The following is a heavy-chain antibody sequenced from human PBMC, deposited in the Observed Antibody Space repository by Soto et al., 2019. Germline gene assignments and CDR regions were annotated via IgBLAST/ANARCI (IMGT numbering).Heavy chain of an antibody. CDR2: TRNKANSYST. Sequence: PGGSLRLSCAASGFTFSNYAMSWVRQAPGKGLEWVGRTRNKANSYSTDYAASVKGRFTISRDDSKDSLYLQMNSLKTEDTAVYYCARDDYPYYDDSSGYHFDYWGQGALVTVSS. J-gene: IGHJ4*02. CDR3: ARDDYPYYDDSSGYHFDY. CDR1: GFTFSNYA. D-gene: IGHD3-22*01. V-gene: IGHV3-72*01.